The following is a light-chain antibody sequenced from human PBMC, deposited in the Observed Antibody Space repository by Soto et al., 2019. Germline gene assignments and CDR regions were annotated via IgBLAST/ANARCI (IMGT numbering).Light chain of an antibody. Sequence: ALTQAASVSGCPGQSITISCTGTSTDIGDYNYVSWFQQHPGKAPKLMIYEVSYRPSGVSHRFSGSKSGNTASLTISGLQAEDEADYYCSSYTSSNTRFVFGTGTKVTVL. CDR1: STDIGDYNY. V-gene: IGLV2-14*01. CDR2: EVS. J-gene: IGLJ1*01. CDR3: SSYTSSNTRFV.